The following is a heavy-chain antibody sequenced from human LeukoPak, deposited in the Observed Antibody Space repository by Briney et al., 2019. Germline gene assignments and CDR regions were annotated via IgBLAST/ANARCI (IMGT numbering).Heavy chain of an antibody. D-gene: IGHD7-27*01. CDR3: ASHPNRGAPFDY. Sequence: SETLSLTCTVSGGSISSGDYYWSWIRQPPGKGLEWIGYIYYSGSTYYNPSLKSRVTISVDTSKNQFSLKLSSVTAADTAVYYCASHPNRGAPFDYWGQGTLVTVSS. CDR2: IYYSGST. CDR1: GGSISSGDYY. V-gene: IGHV4-30-4*02. J-gene: IGHJ4*02.